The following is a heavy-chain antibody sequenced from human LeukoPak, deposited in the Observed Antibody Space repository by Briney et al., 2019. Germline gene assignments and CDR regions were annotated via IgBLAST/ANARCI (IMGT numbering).Heavy chain of an antibody. V-gene: IGHV4-4*02. CDR1: GGSISSSNW. J-gene: IGHJ4*02. Sequence: SETLSLTCAVSGGSISSSNWWSWVRQPPGKGLEWIGKIYHSGSTNYNPSLKSRVTISVDKSKNQFSLKLSSVTAADTAVYYCASYFIAAAGPTDFDYWGQGTLVTVSS. D-gene: IGHD6-13*01. CDR2: IYHSGST. CDR3: ASYFIAAAGPTDFDY.